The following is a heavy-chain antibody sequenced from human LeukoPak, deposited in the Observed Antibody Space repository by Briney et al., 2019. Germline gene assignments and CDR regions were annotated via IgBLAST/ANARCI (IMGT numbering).Heavy chain of an antibody. CDR1: GFSLSTRGVG. CDR2: LYWDDDK. Sequence: SGPTLVKPTQTLTLTCTFSGFSLSTRGVGVGWIRQPPGKALESLAILYWDDDKRYSPSLESRLTITKDTSKNQVVLTMTNMDPVDTATYYCAHRVSGYNYGYEWFDPWGQGTLVTVSS. CDR3: AHRVSGYNYGYEWFDP. D-gene: IGHD5-18*01. V-gene: IGHV2-5*02. J-gene: IGHJ5*02.